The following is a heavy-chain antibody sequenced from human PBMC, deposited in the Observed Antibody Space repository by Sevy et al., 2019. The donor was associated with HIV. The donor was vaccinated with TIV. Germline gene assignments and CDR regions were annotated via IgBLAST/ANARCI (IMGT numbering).Heavy chain of an antibody. D-gene: IGHD3-22*01. CDR2: IYYSGST. V-gene: IGHV4-31*03. J-gene: IGHJ5*02. CDR3: AGSITRIVVVGNWFDP. CDR1: GGSISSGGYY. Sequence: SETLSLTCTVSGGSISSGGYYWSWIRQHPGKGLEWIGYIYYSGSTYYNPSLKSRVTISVDTSKNQFSLKLSSVTAADTAVYYCAGSITRIVVVGNWFDPWGQGTLVTVSS.